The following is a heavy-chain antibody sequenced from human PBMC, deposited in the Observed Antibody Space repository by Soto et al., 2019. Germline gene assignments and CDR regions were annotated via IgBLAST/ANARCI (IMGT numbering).Heavy chain of an antibody. J-gene: IGHJ5*02. CDR2: INMDGTKT. V-gene: IGHV3-74*01. CDR1: EFTFSKYW. Sequence: QPGGSLRLSCVASEFTFSKYWMHWVRQAPGKGLVWVSRINMDGTKTAYADSVKGRFTVSRDNANNTLYLQMNSLGVEDTAAYYCAXDYYYDSRSSSVNWFDPWGQGTLVTVSS. CDR3: AXDYYYDSRSSSVNWFDP. D-gene: IGHD3-22*01.